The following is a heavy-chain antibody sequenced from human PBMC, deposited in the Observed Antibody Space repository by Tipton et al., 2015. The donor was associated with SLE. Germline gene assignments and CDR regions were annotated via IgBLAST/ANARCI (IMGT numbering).Heavy chain of an antibody. V-gene: IGHV3-30*19. CDR2: ISYDGSNK. J-gene: IGHJ4*02. CDR1: GFTFSSYG. D-gene: IGHD6-13*01. CDR3: ARVPKQQLPY. Sequence: SLRLSCAASGFTFSSYGMHWVRQAPGKGLEWVAVISYDGSNKYYADSVKGRFTISRDNSKNTLYLQMNSLRAEDTAVYYCARVPKQQLPYWGQGTLVTVSS.